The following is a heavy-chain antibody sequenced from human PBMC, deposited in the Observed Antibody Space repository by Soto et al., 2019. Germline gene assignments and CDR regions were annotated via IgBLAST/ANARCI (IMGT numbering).Heavy chain of an antibody. CDR1: GGTLKNSA. CDR3: GRGGSWAKVDS. CDR2: IIPVFGPA. D-gene: IGHD6-13*01. J-gene: IGHJ4*02. Sequence: SVKVSCKASGGTLKNSAISWVRQAPGQGLEWMGGIIPVFGPALYTQKFQGRVTITADESTNTAFLDVSSLRSEDTAVYYCGRGGSWAKVDSWGPGTLVTVSS. V-gene: IGHV1-69*13.